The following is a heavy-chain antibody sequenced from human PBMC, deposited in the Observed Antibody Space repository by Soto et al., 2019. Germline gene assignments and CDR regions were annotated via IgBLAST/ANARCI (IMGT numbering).Heavy chain of an antibody. CDR2: MYYSGSA. CDR3: ARESPAHSAYFDY. V-gene: IGHV4-59*01. D-gene: IGHD1-26*01. J-gene: IGHJ4*02. Sequence: QVQLQESGPGLVKPSETLSLTCTVSGASISSYYWSWIRQPPGKGLEWIGYMYYSGSANYNPSLRSRVTISVDMSKNQFSLNLNSVTAADTAVYYCARESPAHSAYFDYWGQGILVTVSS. CDR1: GASISSYY.